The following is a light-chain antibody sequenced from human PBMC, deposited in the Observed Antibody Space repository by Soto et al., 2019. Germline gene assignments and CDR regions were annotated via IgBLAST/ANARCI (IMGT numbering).Light chain of an antibody. CDR2: GAS. CDR1: RGISSN. Sequence: ELVLTQSPATLSVSPGERATLSCRASRGISSNLAWYQQKPGQAPRLLSYGASIRANGIPARFSGSGSGTEFTLTISSLQSEDFAVYYCQHYKNWPPWTFGQGTKVDIK. J-gene: IGKJ1*01. CDR3: QHYKNWPPWT. V-gene: IGKV3-15*01.